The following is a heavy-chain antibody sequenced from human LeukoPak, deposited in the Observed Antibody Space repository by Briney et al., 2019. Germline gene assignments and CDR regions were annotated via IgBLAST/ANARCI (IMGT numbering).Heavy chain of an antibody. CDR2: LGTAGDT. CDR3: ARQNTPHGNFDY. CDR1: GFTLSNYA. Sequence: GGSLRLSCAASGFTLSNYAMHRVRQPAGEGLEWVSALGTAGDTFYPGSVKGRFTISRDNAKKSLFLQMNSLRAEDTAVYYCARQNTPHGNFDYWGQGTLVTVSS. V-gene: IGHV3-13*01. J-gene: IGHJ4*02. D-gene: IGHD5-24*01.